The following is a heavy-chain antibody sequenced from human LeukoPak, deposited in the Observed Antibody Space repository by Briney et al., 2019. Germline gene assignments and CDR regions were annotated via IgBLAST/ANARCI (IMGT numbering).Heavy chain of an antibody. J-gene: IGHJ6*03. CDR2: INAGNGNT. CDR1: GYTFTSYA. D-gene: IGHD2-2*01. Sequence: ASVKVSCKASGYTFTSYAMHWVRQAPGQRLEWMGWINAGNGNTKYSQKFQGRVTITRDTSASTAYMELSSLRSEDTAVYYCAEGDIVVVPAAPDYYYYYMDVWGKGTTVTVSS. V-gene: IGHV1-3*01. CDR3: AEGDIVVVPAAPDYYYYYMDV.